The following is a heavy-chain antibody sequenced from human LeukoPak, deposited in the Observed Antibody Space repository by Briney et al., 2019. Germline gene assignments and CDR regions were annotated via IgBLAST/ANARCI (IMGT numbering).Heavy chain of an antibody. CDR2: MNPNSGNT. CDR3: ARSPYYYYGMDV. CDR1: GYTFTSYD. Sequence: ASVNVSCKASGYTFTSYDINWVRQATGQGLEWMGWMNPNSGNTGYAQKFQGRVTMTRNTSISTAYMELSSLRSEDTAVYYCARSPYYYYGMDVWGQGTTVTVSS. V-gene: IGHV1-8*01. J-gene: IGHJ6*02.